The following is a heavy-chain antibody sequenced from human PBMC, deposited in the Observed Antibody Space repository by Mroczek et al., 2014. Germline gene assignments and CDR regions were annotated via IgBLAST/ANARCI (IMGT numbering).Heavy chain of an antibody. V-gene: IGHV4-4*07. Sequence: QVQLQQWGPGLVKPSETLSLTCTVSGGSISSYYWSWIRQPAGKGLEWIGRIYTSGSTNYNPSLKSRVTMSVDTSKNQFSLKLSSVTAADTAVYYCARVGGSYPQDIVVVPAANNWFDPWAREPWSTVS. CDR1: GGSISSYY. D-gene: IGHD2-2*01. CDR2: IYTSGST. J-gene: IGHJ5*02. CDR3: ARVGGSYPQDIVVVPAANNWFDP.